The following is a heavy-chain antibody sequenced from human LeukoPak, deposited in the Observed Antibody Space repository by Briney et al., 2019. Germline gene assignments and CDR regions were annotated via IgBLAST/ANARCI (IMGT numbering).Heavy chain of an antibody. CDR1: GGTFSSYA. J-gene: IGHJ6*03. Sequence: ASVKVSCRASGGTFSSYAISWVRQAPGQGLEWMGGIIPIFGTANYAQKFQGRVTITADKSTSTAYMEVSSLRSEDTAVYYCARVREIFGVVNRVGYYYYMDVWGKGTTVTVSS. D-gene: IGHD3-3*01. CDR3: ARVREIFGVVNRVGYYYYMDV. CDR2: IIPIFGTA. V-gene: IGHV1-69*06.